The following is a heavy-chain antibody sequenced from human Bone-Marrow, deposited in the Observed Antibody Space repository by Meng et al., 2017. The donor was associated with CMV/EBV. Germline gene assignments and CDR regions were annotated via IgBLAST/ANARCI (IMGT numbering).Heavy chain of an antibody. CDR3: AVAAAGYYYYGMDV. D-gene: IGHD6-25*01. CDR2: INPNSGGT. Sequence: ASVKVSCKASGYTFTGYYMHWVRQAPGQGLEWMGWINPNSGGTNYAQKFQGRVTMTRDTSISTAYMELSRLRSDDTAVYYCAVAAAGYYYYGMDVWGQGTTVTVAS. V-gene: IGHV1-2*02. CDR1: GYTFTGYY. J-gene: IGHJ6*02.